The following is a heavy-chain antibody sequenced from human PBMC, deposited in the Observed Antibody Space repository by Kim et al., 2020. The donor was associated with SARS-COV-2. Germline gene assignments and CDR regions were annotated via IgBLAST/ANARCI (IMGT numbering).Heavy chain of an antibody. CDR3: ARASFGGSYYYGSGSYFDY. Sequence: SETLSLTCTVSGGSISSGGYYWSWIRQHLGKGLEWIGYIYYSGSTYYNPSLKSRVTISVDTSKNQFSLKLSSVTAADTAVYYCARASFGGSYYYGSGSYFDYWGQGTLVTVSS. CDR2: IYYSGST. V-gene: IGHV4-31*03. J-gene: IGHJ4*02. D-gene: IGHD3-10*01. CDR1: GGSISSGGYY.